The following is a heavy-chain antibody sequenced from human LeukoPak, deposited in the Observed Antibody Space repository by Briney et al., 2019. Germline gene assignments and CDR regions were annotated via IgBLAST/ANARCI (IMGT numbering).Heavy chain of an antibody. D-gene: IGHD3-3*01. CDR1: GGSFSGYY. Sequence: SETLSLTCAVYGGSFSGYYWSWIRQPPRKGLEWIGEINHSGSTNYNPSLKSRVTISVDTSKNKFSLKLSSVTAADTAVYYCARGAYYDFWTGYSPYYYYMDVWGKGTTVTVSS. V-gene: IGHV4-34*01. CDR3: ARGAYYDFWTGYSPYYYYMDV. J-gene: IGHJ6*03. CDR2: INHSGST.